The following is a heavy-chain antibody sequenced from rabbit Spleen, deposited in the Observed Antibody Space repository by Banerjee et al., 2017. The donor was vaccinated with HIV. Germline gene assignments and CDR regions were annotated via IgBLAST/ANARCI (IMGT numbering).Heavy chain of an antibody. Sequence: QSLEESGGDLVKPGASLTLTCIASGVSFSGSSYMCWVRQAPGKGLEWIACIDTSDGDTDYANWPKGRFTISKASSTTVTLKMTSLTAADTATYFCARNYVNAFDPWGPGTLVTVS. CDR3: ARNYVNAFDP. D-gene: IGHD1-1*01. J-gene: IGHJ2*01. CDR1: GVSFSGSSY. V-gene: IGHV1S40*01. CDR2: IDTSDGDT.